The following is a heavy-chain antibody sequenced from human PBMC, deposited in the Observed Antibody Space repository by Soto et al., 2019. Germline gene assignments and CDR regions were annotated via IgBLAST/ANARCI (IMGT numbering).Heavy chain of an antibody. Sequence: EVQLLESGGGLVQPGGSLRLSCVASGFTFSTYAMNWVRQAPGKGLEWVSALSGSGGSTFYADSVKGRFTISRDNSKNTLFLQMNSLRAEDTAVYYCAKASSGWYSFGFDPWGQGTLVTVSS. D-gene: IGHD6-19*01. CDR2: LSGSGGST. J-gene: IGHJ5*02. CDR3: AKASSGWYSFGFDP. V-gene: IGHV3-23*01. CDR1: GFTFSTYA.